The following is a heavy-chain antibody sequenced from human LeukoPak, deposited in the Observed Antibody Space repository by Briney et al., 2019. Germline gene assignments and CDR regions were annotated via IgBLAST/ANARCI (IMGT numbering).Heavy chain of an antibody. CDR1: GGSISSSSFY. CDR3: ARHGGSYGYPDWFDP. J-gene: IGHJ5*02. D-gene: IGHD5-18*01. V-gene: IGHV4-39*01. CDR2: IYYSGST. Sequence: PSETLSLTCTVSGGSISSSSFYWGWIRQPPGKGLEWIGSIYYSGSTYYNPSLKSRVTISVDTSKNQFSLKLSSVTAADTAVYYCARHGGSYGYPDWFDPWGQGTLVTVSS.